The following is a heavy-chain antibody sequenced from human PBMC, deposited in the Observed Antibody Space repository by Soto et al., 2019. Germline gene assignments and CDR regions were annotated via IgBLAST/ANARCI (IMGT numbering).Heavy chain of an antibody. CDR2: IYWDDDK. V-gene: IGHV2-5*02. CDR3: AHRVLRTVFGLVTTTAIYFDF. J-gene: IGHJ4*02. CDR1: GFSLTTSGVG. Sequence: QITLKESGPTVVKPTETLTLTCTFSGFSLTTSGVGVGWVRQSLGKAPEWLALIYWDDDKRYSTSLKSRLTITKDTSKNQVVLTMANVDPADTATYYCAHRVLRTVFGLVTTTAIYFDFWGQGTPVVVSS. D-gene: IGHD3-3*01.